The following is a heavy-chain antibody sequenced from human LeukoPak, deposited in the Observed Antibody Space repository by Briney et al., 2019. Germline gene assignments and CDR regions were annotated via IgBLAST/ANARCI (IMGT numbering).Heavy chain of an antibody. CDR2: ISAYNGDT. J-gene: IGHJ4*02. Sequence: ASVKVSCKASGYTFTSYGISWVRQAPGQGLEWMGWISAYNGDTNYAQKLQGRVTVTTDTSTSTAYMELSSLRSEDTAVYYCASMPDAYYYDSSGYINDYWGQGTLVTVSS. D-gene: IGHD3-22*01. CDR3: ASMPDAYYYDSSGYINDY. CDR1: GYTFTSYG. V-gene: IGHV1-18*01.